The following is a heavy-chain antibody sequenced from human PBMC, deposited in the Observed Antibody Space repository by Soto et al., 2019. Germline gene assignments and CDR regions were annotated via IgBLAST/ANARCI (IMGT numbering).Heavy chain of an antibody. CDR1: GYTFTNSD. Sequence: GASVKVSCKASGYTFTNSDINWVRQAPGHGLEWMGWMNPDSGHAAYAQKFQGRVTLTTSTSTSTVYMEMRSLGSEDTAVYYCARRPHCSGGICYYGLDNWGQGTLVTVSS. D-gene: IGHD2-15*01. V-gene: IGHV1-8*01. CDR3: ARRPHCSGGICYYGLDN. CDR2: MNPDSGHA. J-gene: IGHJ4*02.